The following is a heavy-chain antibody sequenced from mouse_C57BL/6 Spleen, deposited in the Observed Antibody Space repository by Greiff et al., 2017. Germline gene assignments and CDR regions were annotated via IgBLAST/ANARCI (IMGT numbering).Heavy chain of an antibody. J-gene: IGHJ2*01. V-gene: IGHV1-50*01. CDR3: ALADFAY. CDR1: GYTFTSYW. Sequence: QVQLQQPGAELVKPGASVKLSCKASGYTFTSYWMQWVKQRPGQGLEWIGEIDPSDSYTNYNQKFKGKATLTVDTSSSTAYMQLSSLTSEDSAVYCCALADFAYWGQGTTLTVSS. D-gene: IGHD6-1*01. CDR2: IDPSDSYT.